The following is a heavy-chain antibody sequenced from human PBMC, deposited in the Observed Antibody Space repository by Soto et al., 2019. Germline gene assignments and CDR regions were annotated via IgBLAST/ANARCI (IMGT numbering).Heavy chain of an antibody. J-gene: IGHJ5*02. CDR3: ARDGPLSSPTSGWFDP. Sequence: EVQVVESGGGLVQPGGSLRLSCVASGFTFNSYWMSWVRQAPGKGLEWVANIKQDGNERHYMDSVKGRFTISRDNAKNSLDLLMNSLKIEDTAVYYCARDGPLSSPTSGWFDPWGQGTLVIVSS. V-gene: IGHV3-7*05. CDR2: IKQDGNER. D-gene: IGHD2-2*01. CDR1: GFTFNSYW.